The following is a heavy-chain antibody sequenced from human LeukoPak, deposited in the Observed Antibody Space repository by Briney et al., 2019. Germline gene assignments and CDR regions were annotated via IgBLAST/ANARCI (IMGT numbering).Heavy chain of an antibody. D-gene: IGHD3-16*01. CDR3: ARGRGGHLIDY. CDR2: ISAYNGNT. Sequence: ASVKVSCKTSGYRFITFGINWVRQAPGQGLEWMGWISAYNGNTNYAQKLQGRVTMTTDTSTSTAYMELRSLRSDDTAVYYCARGRGGHLIDYWGQGTLVTVSS. J-gene: IGHJ4*02. V-gene: IGHV1-18*01. CDR1: GYRFITFG.